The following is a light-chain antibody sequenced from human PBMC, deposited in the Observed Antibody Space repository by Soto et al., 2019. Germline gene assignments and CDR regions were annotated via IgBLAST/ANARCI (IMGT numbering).Light chain of an antibody. CDR1: KSISPW. CDR2: KAS. J-gene: IGKJ1*01. V-gene: IGKV1-5*03. CDR3: QHYKTYSRA. Sequence: DIQMTQSPSTLSASVGDRVTITCRASKSISPWLAWYQQKPGKAPKLLIYKASSLASGVPSRFSGSGSGTEFTLTISSLQPDDSATYYCQHYKTYSRAFGQGTKVEIK.